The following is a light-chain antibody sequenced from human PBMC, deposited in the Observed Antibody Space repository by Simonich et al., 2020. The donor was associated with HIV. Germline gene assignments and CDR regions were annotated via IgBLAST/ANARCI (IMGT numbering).Light chain of an antibody. V-gene: IGLV2-14*03. CDR1: SSDVGDFHY. CDR2: DVK. Sequence: QSALTQPASVSGSPGQSITISCSGTSSDVGDFHYVSWYQQHPGKAPKLIIYDVKYRPSGVSNRFSGSKSGNTASLTISGLQAEDEADYFCSSHTTSRPWVFGGGTKLTVL. J-gene: IGLJ3*02. CDR3: SSHTTSRPWV.